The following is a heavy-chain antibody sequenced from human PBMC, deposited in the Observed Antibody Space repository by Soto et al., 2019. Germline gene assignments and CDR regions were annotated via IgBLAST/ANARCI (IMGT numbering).Heavy chain of an antibody. J-gene: IGHJ5*02. Sequence: QVQLVQSGAEVKKPGSSVKVSCKASGGTFSSYAISWVRQAPGQGLEWMGGIIPIFGTANYAQKFQGRVTITADESTSTAYMELSSLRSEDTAVYYCARLGTPYYSSSWGNWFDPWGQGTQVTVSS. CDR2: IIPIFGTA. D-gene: IGHD6-13*01. CDR3: ARLGTPYYSSSWGNWFDP. CDR1: GGTFSSYA. V-gene: IGHV1-69*01.